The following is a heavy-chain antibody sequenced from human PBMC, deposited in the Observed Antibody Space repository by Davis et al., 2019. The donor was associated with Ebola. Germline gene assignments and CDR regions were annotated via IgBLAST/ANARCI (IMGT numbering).Heavy chain of an antibody. D-gene: IGHD4-17*01. CDR2: ISYDGSNK. CDR1: GFTFSSYG. J-gene: IGHJ4*02. V-gene: IGHV3-30*18. Sequence: GGSLRLSCAASGFTFSSYGMHWVRQAPGKGLEWVAVISYDGSNKYYADSVKGRFTISRDNSKNTLYLQMNSLRAEDTAVYYCAKDDYGDPHFDYWGQGTLVTVSS. CDR3: AKDDYGDPHFDY.